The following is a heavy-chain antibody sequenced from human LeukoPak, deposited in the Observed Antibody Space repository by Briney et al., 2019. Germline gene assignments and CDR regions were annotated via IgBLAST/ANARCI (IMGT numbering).Heavy chain of an antibody. V-gene: IGHV3-30*18. CDR3: AKGYADSSGYYYGFDY. CDR1: GFTFSSYG. D-gene: IGHD3-22*01. CDR2: ISYDGSNK. Sequence: PGGSLRLSCAASGFTFSSYGMHWVRQAPGKGLEWVAVISYDGSNKYYADSVKGRFTISRDNSKNTLYLQMNSLRAEDTAVYYCAKGYADSSGYYYGFDYWGQGTLVTVSS. J-gene: IGHJ4*02.